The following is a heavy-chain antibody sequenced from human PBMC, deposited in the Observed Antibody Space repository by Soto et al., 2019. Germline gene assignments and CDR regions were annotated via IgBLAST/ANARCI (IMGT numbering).Heavy chain of an antibody. CDR3: AIITRGFSMDV. CDR1: GFTFSAYW. J-gene: IGHJ6*02. V-gene: IGHV3-7*01. D-gene: IGHD1-20*01. CDR2: IKHDGSEK. Sequence: GGSLRLSCAASGFTFSAYWMSWVRQTPGKGLEWVANIKHDGSEKYYVDSVKGRFTISRDKAKNSLFLEMNSLRAEETAVFYCAIITRGFSMDVWRQGTKVTVS.